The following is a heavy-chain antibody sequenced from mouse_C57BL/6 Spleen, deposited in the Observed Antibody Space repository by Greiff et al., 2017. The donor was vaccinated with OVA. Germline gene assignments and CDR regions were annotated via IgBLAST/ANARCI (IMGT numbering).Heavy chain of an antibody. D-gene: IGHD2-4*01. CDR1: GFTFSDYG. Sequence: EVHLVESGGGLVKPGGSLKLSCAASGFTFSDYGMHWVRQAPEKGLEWVAYISSGSSTTYYADTLKGRFTISRDNAKNTLYLQMTSLRSEDTAMYYCAGGVHCDYDGSHYAMDYWGQGTTVTVSS. CDR2: ISSGSSTT. J-gene: IGHJ4*01. CDR3: AGGVHCDYDGSHYAMDY. V-gene: IGHV5-17*01.